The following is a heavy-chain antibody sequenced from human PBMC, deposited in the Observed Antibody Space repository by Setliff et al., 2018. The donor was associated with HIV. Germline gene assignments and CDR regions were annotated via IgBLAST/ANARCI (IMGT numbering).Heavy chain of an antibody. CDR1: GCTFSSFA. CDR3: ARDGLLVAGIRFDY. Sequence: SVKVSCKASGCTFSSFAFSWIRQAPGQGLEWMGGIIPTFGKVEYAQRFQDRVKITADESTTTAYMDLSSLRSEDTAVYYCARDGLLVAGIRFDYWGQGTLVTVSS. CDR2: IIPTFGKV. J-gene: IGHJ4*02. V-gene: IGHV1-69*13. D-gene: IGHD6-19*01.